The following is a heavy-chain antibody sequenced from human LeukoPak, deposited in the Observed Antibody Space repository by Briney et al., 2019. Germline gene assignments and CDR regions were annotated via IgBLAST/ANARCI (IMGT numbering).Heavy chain of an antibody. J-gene: IGHJ4*02. CDR2: ISPYNGNT. V-gene: IGHV1-18*01. D-gene: IGHD5-24*01. Sequence: ASVKVSCKASGYSFTSSGISWVRQAPGHGLEWMGWISPYNGNTNYVQKFQGRVTMTTDTSTSTAYMELRSLRSDDTAVYYCATMHRVEYYFDYWGQGTLVTVSS. CDR1: GYSFTSSG. CDR3: ATMHRVEYYFDY.